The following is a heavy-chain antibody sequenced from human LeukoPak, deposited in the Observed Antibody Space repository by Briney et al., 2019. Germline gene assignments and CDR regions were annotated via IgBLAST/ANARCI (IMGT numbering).Heavy chain of an antibody. Sequence: PGGSLRLSCAASGFTFDDYGMSWVRQAPGKGLEWVSGINWNGGSTGYADSVKGRFTISRDNAKNSLYLQMNSLRAEDTALYYCAKDINTIEWLGYWGQGTLVTVSS. J-gene: IGHJ4*02. CDR2: INWNGGST. CDR1: GFTFDDYG. V-gene: IGHV3-20*04. D-gene: IGHD3-22*01. CDR3: AKDINTIEWLGY.